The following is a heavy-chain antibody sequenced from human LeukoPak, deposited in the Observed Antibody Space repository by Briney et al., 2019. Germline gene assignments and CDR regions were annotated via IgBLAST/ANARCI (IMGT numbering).Heavy chain of an antibody. Sequence: PGGSLRLSCAASGFTLSSYGMHWVRQAPGKGLEWVAVIWYDGSNKYYADSVKGRFTISRDNSKNTLYLQMNSLRAEDTAVYYCARGGDIVVVPAAMSLDYWGQGTLVTVSS. V-gene: IGHV3-33*01. CDR3: ARGGDIVVVPAAMSLDY. CDR1: GFTLSSYG. D-gene: IGHD2-2*01. CDR2: IWYDGSNK. J-gene: IGHJ4*02.